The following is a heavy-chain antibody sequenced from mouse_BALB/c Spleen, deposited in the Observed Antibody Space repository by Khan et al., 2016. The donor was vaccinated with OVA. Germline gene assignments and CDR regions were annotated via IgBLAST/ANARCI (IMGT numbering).Heavy chain of an antibody. D-gene: IGHD3-2*02. CDR1: GYSITSDYA. V-gene: IGHV3-2*02. CDR2: ISYSGNT. CDR3: ARIQGGDFDY. Sequence: EVQLVESGHGLVKPSQSLSLTCTVTGYSITSDYAWNWIRQFPGNKLEWMGYISYSGNTKYNPSLKSRISITRDTSKNQFFLQLNFVTIEDTATYYCARIQGGDFDYWGQGTTLTVSS. J-gene: IGHJ2*01.